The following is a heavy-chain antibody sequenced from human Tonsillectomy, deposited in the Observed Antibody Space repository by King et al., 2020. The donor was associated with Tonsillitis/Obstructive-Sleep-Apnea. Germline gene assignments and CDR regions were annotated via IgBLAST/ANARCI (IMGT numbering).Heavy chain of an antibody. J-gene: IGHJ6*02. CDR2: IDPSDSYT. CDR3: ARGKGVGRYYYGMDV. V-gene: IGHV5-10-1*03. D-gene: IGHD1-1*01. CDR1: GYSLTSDW. Sequence: EVQLVESGAEVKKPGESLRISCKDSGYSLTSDWITWVRQVPGKGLEWMGTIDPSDSYTNYSPSFQGHVTISADKSISTAYLQWSSLKASDTAIYYCARGKGVGRYYYGMDVWGQGTTVTVSS.